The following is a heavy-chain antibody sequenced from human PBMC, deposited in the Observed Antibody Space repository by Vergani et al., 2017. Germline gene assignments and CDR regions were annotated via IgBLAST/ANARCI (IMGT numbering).Heavy chain of an antibody. CDR3: TRHVPCGDGACLHFDH. J-gene: IGHJ4*02. V-gene: IGHV5-51*01. Sequence: EVMLVQSGAEVKKPGESLKISCKYSKSSFISNEIAWVRQMSGKGLQWMGNINPIDSKIAYSPSFQGQAIMSLDKSITTAYLQWRSLKASDTAIYYCTRHVPCGDGACLHFDHWGQGTLVTVSS. CDR2: INPIDSKI. CDR1: KSSFISNE. D-gene: IGHD2-21*01.